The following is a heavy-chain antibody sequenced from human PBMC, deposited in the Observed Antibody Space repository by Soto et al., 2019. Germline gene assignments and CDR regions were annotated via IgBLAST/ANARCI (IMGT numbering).Heavy chain of an antibody. J-gene: IGHJ5*02. V-gene: IGHV4-30-2*01. CDR3: AGMPYTSGLRFDP. CDR2: IYQSGVT. D-gene: IGHD6-19*01. CDR1: GGSFSGYY. Sequence: SETLSLTCAVYGGSFSGYYWSWIRQPPGKALQWIGFIYQSGVTSYNPSLASRVSISLDRSNNQCSLKLKSVTAADTAVYFCAGMPYTSGLRFDPWGPGTLVTVSS.